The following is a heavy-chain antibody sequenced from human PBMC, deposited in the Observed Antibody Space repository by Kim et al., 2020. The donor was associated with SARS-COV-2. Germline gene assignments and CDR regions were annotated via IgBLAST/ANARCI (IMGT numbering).Heavy chain of an antibody. V-gene: IGHV3-15*01. CDR3: TTVWRDYDILTGYYRANDY. J-gene: IGHJ4*02. Sequence: KGRFTISRDDSKNTLYLQMNSLKTEDTAVYYCTTVWRDYDILTGYYRANDYWGQGTLVTVSS. D-gene: IGHD3-9*01.